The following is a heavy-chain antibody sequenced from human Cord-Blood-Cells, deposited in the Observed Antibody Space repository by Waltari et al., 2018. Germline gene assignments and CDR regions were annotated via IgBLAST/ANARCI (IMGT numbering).Heavy chain of an antibody. CDR2: SYSGGST. CDR1: GFTVSCNY. CDR3: AREGFDY. V-gene: IGHV3-53*01. Sequence: EVQLVESGGGLIEPGGSLRLSCAASGFTVSCNYMSWVRQAPGKGLEWVSVSYSGGSTYDADSVKGRFTSSRENSKNTLYLQMNGLRAEDTAVYYRAREGFDYWGQGTLVTVSS. J-gene: IGHJ4*02.